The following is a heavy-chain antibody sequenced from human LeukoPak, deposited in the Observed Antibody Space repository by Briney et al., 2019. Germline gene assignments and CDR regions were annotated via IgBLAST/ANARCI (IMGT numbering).Heavy chain of an antibody. V-gene: IGHV4-39*01. CDR2: NSGST. Sequence: MPSETLSLTCTVSGGSISSSSYYWGWIRQTPGKGLEWIGSNSGSTFYSPSLKSRVTISVDTSKNQFSLKLSSVTAADTAVYYCASLRERSYYARGFDYWGQGTLVTVSS. D-gene: IGHD1-26*01. CDR3: ASLRERSYYARGFDY. CDR1: GGSISSSSYY. J-gene: IGHJ4*02.